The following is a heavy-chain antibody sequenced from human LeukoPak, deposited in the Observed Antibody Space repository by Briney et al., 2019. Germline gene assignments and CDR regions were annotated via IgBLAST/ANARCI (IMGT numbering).Heavy chain of an antibody. V-gene: IGHV3-23*01. CDR2: ISGSGGST. D-gene: IGHD2-2*01. J-gene: IGHJ4*02. CDR1: GFTFSSYA. CDR3: AKSRGCIVVVPAPLDY. Sequence: PGGSLRLSCAASGFTFSSYAMSWVRQAPGKGLEWVSAISGSGGSTYYADSVKGRFTISRDNSKNTLYLQMNSLRAEDTAVYYCAKSRGCIVVVPAPLDYWGQGTLVTVSS.